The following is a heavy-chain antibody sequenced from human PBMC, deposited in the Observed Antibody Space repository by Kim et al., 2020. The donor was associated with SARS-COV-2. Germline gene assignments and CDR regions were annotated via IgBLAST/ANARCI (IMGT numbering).Heavy chain of an antibody. Sequence: SETLSLTCTVSGGSISSYYWSWIRQPPGKGLEWIGYIYYSGSTNYNPSLKSRVTISVDTSKNQFSLKLSSVTAADTAVYYCARHGDPALGYCSSTSCSAFDYWGQGTLVTVSS. D-gene: IGHD2-2*01. V-gene: IGHV4-59*08. CDR3: ARHGDPALGYCSSTSCSAFDY. J-gene: IGHJ4*02. CDR1: GGSISSYY. CDR2: IYYSGST.